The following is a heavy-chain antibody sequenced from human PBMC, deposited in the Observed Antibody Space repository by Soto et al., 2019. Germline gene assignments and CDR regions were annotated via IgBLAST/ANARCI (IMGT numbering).Heavy chain of an antibody. CDR2: IWYDASHK. CDR3: ARDKTFGGTIGSAFDS. D-gene: IGHD3-16*01. V-gene: IGHV3-33*01. CDR1: GLTFNNYG. Sequence: QVQVVESGGGVVQPGTSLRLSCAASGLTFNNYGMHWVRQAPGKGLEWVAVIWYDASHKYYADSVKGRFTISRDNSKNTLSLQMSSLRGEDTAVYYCARDKTFGGTIGSAFDSWGQGTLVTVSS. J-gene: IGHJ4*02.